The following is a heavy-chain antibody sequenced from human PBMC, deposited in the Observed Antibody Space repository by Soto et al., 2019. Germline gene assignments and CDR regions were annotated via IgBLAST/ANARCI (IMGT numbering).Heavy chain of an antibody. CDR1: GGSFSGHY. CDR3: ARDLPTMDV. J-gene: IGHJ6*02. CDR2: SNHSGSS. V-gene: IGHV4-34*10. Sequence: SETLSLTCAVYGGSFSGHYWTWIRQPPGKGLEWIGESNHSGSSSYNPSLKGRVSMSVDTSTSTAYMELRSLRSDDTAVYYCARDLPTMDVWGQGTTVTVSS.